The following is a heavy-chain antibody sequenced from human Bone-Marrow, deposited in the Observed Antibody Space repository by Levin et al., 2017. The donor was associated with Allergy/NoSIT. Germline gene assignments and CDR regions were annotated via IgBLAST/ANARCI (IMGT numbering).Heavy chain of an antibody. V-gene: IGHV3-9*01. Sequence: LSLTCAASGFPFDHYAMHWVRQPPGKGLEWVSGVSWNSGYIDYADSVKGRFTISRDNARNSLYLQMNSLRPEDTAFYYCTKDLRYNYGSERFYYYGMDAWGQGTTVTVSS. CDR1: GFPFDHYA. D-gene: IGHD5-18*01. CDR2: VSWNSGYI. CDR3: TKDLRYNYGSERFYYYGMDA. J-gene: IGHJ6*02.